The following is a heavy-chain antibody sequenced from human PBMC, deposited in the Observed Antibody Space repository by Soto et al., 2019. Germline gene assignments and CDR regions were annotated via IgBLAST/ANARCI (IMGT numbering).Heavy chain of an antibody. CDR3: AVSPAPTQPTYYYYYGMDV. CDR2: IIPIFGTA. Sequence: QVQLVQSGAEVKKPGSSVKVSCKASGGTFSSYAISWVRQAPGQGLEWMGGIIPIFGTANYAEKFQGRVTISTDDSTSTAYMELSSLRSEDTAVYYCAVSPAPTQPTYYYYYGMDVWGQGTTVTVSS. V-gene: IGHV1-69*05. CDR1: GGTFSSYA. J-gene: IGHJ6*02.